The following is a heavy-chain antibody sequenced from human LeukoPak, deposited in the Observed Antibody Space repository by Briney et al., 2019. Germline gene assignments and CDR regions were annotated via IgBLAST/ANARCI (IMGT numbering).Heavy chain of an antibody. CDR3: ARGRSNYYGMDV. Sequence: SETLSLTCAVSGGSISSNNWWNWVRQTPGKGLEWIGEVYHSGSTNYNPSLKSRVTMSVDTSKNLFSLKVSSVTAADTAVYYCARGRSNYYGMDVWGQGTTVTVSS. CDR1: GGSISSNNW. J-gene: IGHJ6*02. V-gene: IGHV4-4*02. D-gene: IGHD1-26*01. CDR2: VYHSGST.